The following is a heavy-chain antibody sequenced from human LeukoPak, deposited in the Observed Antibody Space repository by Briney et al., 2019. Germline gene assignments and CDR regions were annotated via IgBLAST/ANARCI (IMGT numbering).Heavy chain of an antibody. V-gene: IGHV4-39*07. CDR1: GGSISSSSYY. Sequence: PSETLSLTCTVSGGSISSSSYYWGWIRQPPGKGLEWIGSIYYSGSTYYNPSLKSRVTISVDTSKNQFSLKLSSVTAADTAVYYCARDVICSGGSCRRVPFGYWGQGTLVTVSS. J-gene: IGHJ4*02. CDR3: ARDVICSGGSCRRVPFGY. CDR2: IYYSGST. D-gene: IGHD2-15*01.